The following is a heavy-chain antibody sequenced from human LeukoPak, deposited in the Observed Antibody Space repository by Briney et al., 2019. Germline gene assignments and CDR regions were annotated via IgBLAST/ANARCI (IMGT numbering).Heavy chain of an antibody. CDR1: GGTFNSYA. CDR2: IIPMFGTA. V-gene: IGHV1-69*05. Sequence: GSSVKVSHKASGGTFNSYAISWVRQAPGQGLEWMGRIIPMFGTANYAQKFQGRVTITTDECTSTAYMELSSLRSEDTAVYYCSGDLNWFDPWGQGTLVTVSS. CDR3: SGDLNWFDP. J-gene: IGHJ5*02.